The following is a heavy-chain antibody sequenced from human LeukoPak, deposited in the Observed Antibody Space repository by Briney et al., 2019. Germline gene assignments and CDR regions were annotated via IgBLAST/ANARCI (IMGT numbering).Heavy chain of an antibody. CDR1: GFTFSSYG. J-gene: IGHJ4*02. CDR3: AKAGSSYYDILTGYYRDSSWSELDY. D-gene: IGHD3-9*01. CDR2: ISYDGSNK. V-gene: IGHV3-30*18. Sequence: GGSLRLSCAASGFTFSSYGMHWVRQAPGKGLEWVAVISYDGSNKYYADSVKGRFTISRDNSKNTLYLQMNSLRAEDTAVYYCAKAGSSYYDILTGYYRDSSWSELDYWGQGTLVIVPP.